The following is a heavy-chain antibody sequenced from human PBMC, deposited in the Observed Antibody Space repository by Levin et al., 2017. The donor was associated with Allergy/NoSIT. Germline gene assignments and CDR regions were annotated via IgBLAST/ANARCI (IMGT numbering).Heavy chain of an antibody. D-gene: IGHD6-19*01. Sequence: SVKVSCKASGGTFSSYTISWVRQAPGQGLEWMGRIIPILGIANYAQKFQGRVTITADKSTSTAYMELSSLRSEDTAVYYCARAVRQWRYYYYMDVWGKGTTVTVSS. CDR1: GGTFSSYT. V-gene: IGHV1-69*02. J-gene: IGHJ6*03. CDR2: IIPILGIA. CDR3: ARAVRQWRYYYYMDV.